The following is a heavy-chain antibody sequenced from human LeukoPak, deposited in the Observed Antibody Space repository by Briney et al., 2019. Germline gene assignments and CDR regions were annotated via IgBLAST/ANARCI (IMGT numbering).Heavy chain of an antibody. CDR3: AKVLAGEDWPTSFDY. J-gene: IGHJ4*02. CDR2: ISGSGGST. Sequence: GGSLRLSCAASGFTFSSYAMSWVRQAPGKGLERVSAISGSGGSTYYADSVKGRFTISRDNSKNTLYLQMNSLRAEDTAVYYCAKVLAGEDWPTSFDYWGQGTLVTVSS. D-gene: IGHD3-10*01. CDR1: GFTFSSYA. V-gene: IGHV3-23*01.